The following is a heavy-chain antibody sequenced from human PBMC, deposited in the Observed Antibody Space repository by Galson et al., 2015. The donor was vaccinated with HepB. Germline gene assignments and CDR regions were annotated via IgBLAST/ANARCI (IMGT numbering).Heavy chain of an antibody. Sequence: SLRLSCAASGFTFSDYWMAWVRQAPGKGLEWVANIRRDGNEKQYVDSVKGRFTISRDNAKNSLYLQMNSLRAGDTALYYCARDQGGALDYWGLGALVTVS. V-gene: IGHV3-7*03. CDR3: ARDQGGALDY. CDR2: IRRDGNEK. CDR1: GFTFSDYW. D-gene: IGHD3-10*01. J-gene: IGHJ4*02.